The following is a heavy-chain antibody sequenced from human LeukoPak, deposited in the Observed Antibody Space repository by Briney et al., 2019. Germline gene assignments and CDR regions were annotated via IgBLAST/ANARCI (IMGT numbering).Heavy chain of an antibody. J-gene: IGHJ4*02. Sequence: SETLSLTCAVYGGSFSGYYWSWIRQPPGKGLEWIGEINHSGSTNYNPSLKSRVTISVDTSKNQFSLKLSSVTAADTAVYYCARRYRRFLEWLLYLDYWGQGTLVTVSS. CDR1: GGSFSGYY. V-gene: IGHV4-34*01. D-gene: IGHD3-3*01. CDR3: ARRYRRFLEWLLYLDY. CDR2: INHSGST.